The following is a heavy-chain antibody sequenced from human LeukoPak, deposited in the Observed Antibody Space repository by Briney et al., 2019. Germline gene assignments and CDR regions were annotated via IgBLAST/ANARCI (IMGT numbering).Heavy chain of an antibody. CDR2: ISSSSTYV. CDR1: GFTFSSYS. V-gene: IGHV3-21*01. J-gene: IGHJ3*02. CDR3: ARDGSFDI. Sequence: GGSLRLSCAASGFTFSSYSMNWVRQAPGKGLEWVSSISSSSTYVYYADSVKGRFTISRDNAKNSLFLQMNSLRAEDTAVYYCARDGSFDIWGQGTMVTVSS.